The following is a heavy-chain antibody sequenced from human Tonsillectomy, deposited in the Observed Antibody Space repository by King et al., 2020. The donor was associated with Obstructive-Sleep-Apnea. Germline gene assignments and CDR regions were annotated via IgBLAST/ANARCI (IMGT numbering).Heavy chain of an antibody. CDR3: AGGGDGDHNSAFDY. CDR2: IYHSGST. Sequence: QLQESGPALVKPSETLSLTCTVSGYSISSGYYWGWIRQPPGKGLEWIGTIYHSGSTYYNPSLKSRVTISVDTSKKQFSLKLSSVTAADTAVYYCAGGGDGDHNSAFDYWGQGTLVTVSS. V-gene: IGHV4-38-2*02. D-gene: IGHD4-17*01. CDR1: GYSISSGYY. J-gene: IGHJ4*02.